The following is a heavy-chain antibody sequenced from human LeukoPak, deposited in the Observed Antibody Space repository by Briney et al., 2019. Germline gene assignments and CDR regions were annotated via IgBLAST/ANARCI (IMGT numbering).Heavy chain of an antibody. Sequence: GASVEVSCKASGYTFTSYYIHWVRQAPGQGLEWVGLINPDTGGAKYAQKFQGRVTMTRDTSISTAYMELSRLTSDDTAVYFCARGEELWFDYWGQGTLVTVSS. J-gene: IGHJ4*02. CDR2: INPDTGGA. CDR1: GYTFTSYY. D-gene: IGHD5-18*01. V-gene: IGHV1-2*02. CDR3: ARGEELWFDY.